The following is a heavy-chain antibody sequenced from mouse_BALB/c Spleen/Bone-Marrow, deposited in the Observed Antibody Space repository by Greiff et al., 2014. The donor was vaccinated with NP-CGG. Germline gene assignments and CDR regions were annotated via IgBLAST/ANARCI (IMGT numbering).Heavy chain of an antibody. V-gene: IGHV14-3*02. CDR2: IDPANGNT. CDR1: GFNIKDTY. Sequence: VQLKQSGAELVKPGASVKLSCTASGFNIKDTYMHWVKQRPEQDLEWIGRIDPANGNTKYDPKFQGKATITADTSSNTAYLQLSSLTSEDTAAYYCAPYYYGSSQFAYWGQGTLVTVSA. J-gene: IGHJ3*01. CDR3: APYYYGSSQFAY. D-gene: IGHD1-1*01.